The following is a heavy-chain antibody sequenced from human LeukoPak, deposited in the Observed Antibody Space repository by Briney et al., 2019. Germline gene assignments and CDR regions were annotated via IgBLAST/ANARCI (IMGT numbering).Heavy chain of an antibody. D-gene: IGHD1-20*01. J-gene: IGHJ5*02. V-gene: IGHV4-59*01. CDR3: ARGRYNWNDDRGNWFDP. Sequence: SETLSLTCTVSGGSISSYYWSWIRQPPGKGLEWIGNIYDRGSTKYNPSLKSRVTISVDTSKNQFSLRLSSVTAADTAVYYCARGRYNWNDDRGNWFDPWGQGTLVTVSS. CDR2: IYDRGST. CDR1: GGSISSYY.